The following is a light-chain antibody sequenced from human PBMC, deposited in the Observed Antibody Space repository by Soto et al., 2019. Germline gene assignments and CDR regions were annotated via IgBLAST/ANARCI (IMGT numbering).Light chain of an antibody. Sequence: QSALTKHASVYGSHGQSINISCTGTSSDVGGYNYVSWYQEHPGKAPKLMIYAVDNRPSGVSNRFSGSRSGNPASLTISGLQAEDEPDYYCSSYTSSSTVVFGGGTKLTVL. J-gene: IGLJ2*01. V-gene: IGLV2-14*01. CDR3: SSYTSSSTVV. CDR1: SSDVGGYNY. CDR2: AVD.